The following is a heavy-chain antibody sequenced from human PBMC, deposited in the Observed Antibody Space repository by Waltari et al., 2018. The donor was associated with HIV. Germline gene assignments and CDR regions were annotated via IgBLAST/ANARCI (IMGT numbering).Heavy chain of an antibody. J-gene: IGHJ6*02. CDR1: GGSVSSGDYY. V-gene: IGHV4-61*08. Sequence: QVRLQQSGPGLVKPSETLSLTCTVSGGSVSSGDYYWSWIRQPTGKGLEWIGFIFYSGNTKYNPSLKSRITISIDTSKNQFSLQLSSVTAADTAVYYCVRDRQQLAPNYYYYGMDVWGQGTTVTVSS. D-gene: IGHD6-13*01. CDR2: IFYSGNT. CDR3: VRDRQQLAPNYYYYGMDV.